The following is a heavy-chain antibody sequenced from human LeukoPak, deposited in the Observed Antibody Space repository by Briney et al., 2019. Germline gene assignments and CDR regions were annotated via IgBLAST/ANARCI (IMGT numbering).Heavy chain of an antibody. D-gene: IGHD3-16*02. V-gene: IGHV1-8*03. CDR2: MNPNSGNT. Sequence: ASVKVSCKASGYTFTSYDINWVRQATGQGLEWMGWMNPNSGNTGYAQKFQGRVTITRNTSISTAYMELSRLRSDDTAVYYCARGQIMITFGGVIATVWFDPWGQGTLVTVSS. CDR3: ARGQIMITFGGVIATVWFDP. CDR1: GYTFTSYD. J-gene: IGHJ5*02.